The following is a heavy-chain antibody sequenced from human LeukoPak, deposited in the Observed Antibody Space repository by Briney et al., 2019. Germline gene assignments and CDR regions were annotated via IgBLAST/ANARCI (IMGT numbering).Heavy chain of an antibody. CDR2: TRNKANSYTT. D-gene: IGHD7-27*01. CDR1: GFTFSDHY. V-gene: IGHV3-72*01. CDR3: ARGFELGGEGDAFDI. Sequence: PGGSLRLSCAASGFTFSDHYMDWVRQAPGKGLEWVGRTRNKANSYTTEYAASVKGRYTISRDDSKNSLYLQMNSLKTEDTAVYYCARGFELGGEGDAFDIWGQGTMVTVSS. J-gene: IGHJ3*02.